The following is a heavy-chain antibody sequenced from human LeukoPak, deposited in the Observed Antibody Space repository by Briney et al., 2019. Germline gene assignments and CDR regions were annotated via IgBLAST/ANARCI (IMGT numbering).Heavy chain of an antibody. CDR1: GFTFSSYA. Sequence: PGGSLRLSCAASGFTFSSYAMSWVRQAPGKGLEWVSGISVSGDSTYYADSVKGRFTISRDNSKNTLYLQMNSLRAEDTAVYYCAKTYRYCSSTSCYNYWGQGTLVTVSS. CDR3: AKTYRYCSSTSCYNY. D-gene: IGHD2-2*02. J-gene: IGHJ4*02. CDR2: ISVSGDST. V-gene: IGHV3-23*01.